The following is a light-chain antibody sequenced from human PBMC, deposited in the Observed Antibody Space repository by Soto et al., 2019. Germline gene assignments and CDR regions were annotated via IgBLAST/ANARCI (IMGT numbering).Light chain of an antibody. CDR3: QQYGSSRWT. V-gene: IGKV3-20*01. Sequence: EVVLTQSPGTLSLSPGERTTLSCRASQIVSSIYLAWYQQKPGQAPRLLIYAASSRATGIPDRFSGSGSGTDFTLTISRLEPEDFAVYYCQQYGSSRWTFGQGTKVDIK. CDR1: QIVSSIY. CDR2: AAS. J-gene: IGKJ1*01.